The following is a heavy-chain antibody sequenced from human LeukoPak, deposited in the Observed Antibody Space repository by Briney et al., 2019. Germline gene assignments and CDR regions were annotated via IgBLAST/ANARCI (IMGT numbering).Heavy chain of an antibody. J-gene: IGHJ5*02. Sequence: PSETLSLTCTVSGGSISSSSYYWGWIRQPPGKGLEWIGSIYYSGSTYYNPSLKSRVTISVDTSKNQFSLKLSSVTAADTAVYYCARTWFGVFDPWGQGTLVTVSS. CDR2: IYYSGST. CDR1: GGSISSSSYY. D-gene: IGHD3-10*01. V-gene: IGHV4-39*07. CDR3: ARTWFGVFDP.